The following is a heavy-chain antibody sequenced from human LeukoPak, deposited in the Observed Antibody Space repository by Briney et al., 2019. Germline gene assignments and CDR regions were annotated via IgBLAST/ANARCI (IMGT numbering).Heavy chain of an antibody. V-gene: IGHV1-46*01. Sequence: ASVKVSCKASGYTFTSYYMHWVRQAPGQGLEWMGIINPSGGSTSYAQKFQGRVTITRNTSISTAYMELSSLRSEDTAVYYCAREVSSGWYGRHYYFDYWGQGTLVTVSS. D-gene: IGHD6-19*01. J-gene: IGHJ4*02. CDR3: AREVSSGWYGRHYYFDY. CDR2: INPSGGST. CDR1: GYTFTSYY.